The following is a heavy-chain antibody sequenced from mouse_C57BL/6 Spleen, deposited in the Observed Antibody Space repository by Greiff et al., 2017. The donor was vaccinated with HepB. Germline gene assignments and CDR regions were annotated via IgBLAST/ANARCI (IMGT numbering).Heavy chain of an antibody. V-gene: IGHV1-22*01. Sequence: EVQLQQSGPELVKPGASVKMSCKASGYTFTDYNMHWVKQSHGKSLEWIGYINPNNGGTSYNQKFKGKATLTVNKSSSTAYMEIRSLTSEDAAVYYGARPYYYGSSGAMDYWGQGTSVTVSA. J-gene: IGHJ4*01. CDR2: INPNNGGT. D-gene: IGHD1-1*01. CDR1: GYTFTDYN. CDR3: ARPYYYGSSGAMDY.